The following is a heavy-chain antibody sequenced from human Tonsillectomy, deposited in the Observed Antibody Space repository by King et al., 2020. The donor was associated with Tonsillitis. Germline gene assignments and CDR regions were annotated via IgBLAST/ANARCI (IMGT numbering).Heavy chain of an antibody. CDR2: IYYSGST. V-gene: IGHV4-59*01. CDR3: ARSYYDVWSDNSNDWYFDL. J-gene: IGHJ2*01. D-gene: IGHD3-3*01. CDR1: GGSISSYY. Sequence: QLQESGPGLVKPSETLSLTCTVSGGSISSYYWSWIRQPPGKGLEWIGYIYYSGSTNYNPSLKSRVTISVNTSKNQFSLKLCSVTAADTAVYYCARSYYDVWSDNSNDWYFDLWGRGTLVTVSS.